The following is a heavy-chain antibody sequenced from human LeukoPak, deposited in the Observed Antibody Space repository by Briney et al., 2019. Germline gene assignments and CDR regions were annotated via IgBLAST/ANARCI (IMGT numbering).Heavy chain of an antibody. D-gene: IGHD1-26*01. CDR2: IIPIFGTA. CDR3: ARGWARSHFDY. V-gene: IGHV1-69*05. CDR1: GGTFSSYA. J-gene: IGHJ4*02. Sequence: GASVKVSCKASGGTFSSYAISWVRQAPGQGLEWMGRIIPIFGTANYAQKFQGRVTITTDESTSTAYMELSSLRSEDPAVYYCARGWARSHFDYWGQGTLVTVSS.